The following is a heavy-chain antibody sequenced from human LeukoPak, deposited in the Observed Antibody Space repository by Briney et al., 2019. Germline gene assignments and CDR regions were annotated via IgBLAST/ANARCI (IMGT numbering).Heavy chain of an antibody. J-gene: IGHJ4*02. CDR2: VNHSGST. CDR3: ARGGSTYYYDSSGYYFIY. CDR1: GGSFSGYY. Sequence: PSETLSLTCAVYGGSFSGYYWSWIRQPPGKGLEWIGEVNHSGSTNYNPSLKSRVTISVDTSKNQFSLKLSSVTAADTAVYYCARGGSTYYYDSSGYYFIYWGQGTLVTVSS. D-gene: IGHD3-22*01. V-gene: IGHV4-34*01.